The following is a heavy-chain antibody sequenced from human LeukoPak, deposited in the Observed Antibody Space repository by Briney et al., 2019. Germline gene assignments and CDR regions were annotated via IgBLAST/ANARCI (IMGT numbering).Heavy chain of an antibody. CDR2: MNPNSGNT. CDR3: ARGLVGATYYYYYYMDV. D-gene: IGHD1-26*01. V-gene: IGHV1-8*03. Sequence: ASVKVSCKASGYTFTSYDINWVRQAPGQGLEWMGWMNPNSGNTVYAQKFQGRVTITRNTSISTAYMELSRLRSEDTAVYYCARGLVGATYYYYYYMDVWGKGTTVTVSS. J-gene: IGHJ6*03. CDR1: GYTFTSYD.